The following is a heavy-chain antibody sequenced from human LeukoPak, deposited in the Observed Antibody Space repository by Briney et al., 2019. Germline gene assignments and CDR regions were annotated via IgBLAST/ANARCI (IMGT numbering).Heavy chain of an antibody. Sequence: SVKVSCTASGGTFSSYAISWVRQAPGQGLEWMGRIIPILGIANYAQKFQGRVTITADKSTSTAYMELSSLRSEDTAVYYCARGETYRKLDYWGQGTLVTVSS. CDR3: ARGETYRKLDY. D-gene: IGHD3-16*01. V-gene: IGHV1-69*04. CDR2: IIPILGIA. CDR1: GGTFSSYA. J-gene: IGHJ4*02.